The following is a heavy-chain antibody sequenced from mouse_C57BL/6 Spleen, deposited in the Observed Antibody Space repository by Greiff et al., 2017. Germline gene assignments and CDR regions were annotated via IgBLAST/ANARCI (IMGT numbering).Heavy chain of an antibody. V-gene: IGHV1-81*01. CDR3: ARFRPLDSSAFCALDY. Sequence: QVLLLQSGAELARPGASVKLSCKASGYTFTSYGISWVKQRTGQGLEWIGEIYPRSGNTYYNEKFKGKATLTADKSSSTAYMELRSLTSEDSAVYFCARFRPLDSSAFCALDYWGQGTSVTVSS. CDR1: GYTFTSYG. J-gene: IGHJ4*01. CDR2: IYPRSGNT. D-gene: IGHD3-2*02.